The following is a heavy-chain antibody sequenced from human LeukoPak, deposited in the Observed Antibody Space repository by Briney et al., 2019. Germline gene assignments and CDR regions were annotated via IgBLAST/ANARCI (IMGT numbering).Heavy chain of an antibody. J-gene: IGHJ6*03. V-gene: IGHV4-38-2*02. Sequence: KASETLSLTCTVSGYSISSGYYWGWIRQPPGKGLEWIGNIYHSGSTYYNPSLKSRLTMSVDTSKNQFSLNLSSVTAADTAVYYCARVGPPVDTAMVFPFSYYYYYMDVWGKGTTVTVSS. CDR1: GYSISSGYY. CDR3: ARVGPPVDTAMVFPFSYYYYYMDV. CDR2: IYHSGST. D-gene: IGHD5-18*01.